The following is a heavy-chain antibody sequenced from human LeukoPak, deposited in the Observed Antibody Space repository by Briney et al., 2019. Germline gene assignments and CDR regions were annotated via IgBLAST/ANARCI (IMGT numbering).Heavy chain of an antibody. CDR3: ARARRYYDSSGLLSGFDY. CDR2: IYDSGST. J-gene: IGHJ4*02. D-gene: IGHD3-22*01. V-gene: IGHV4-59*01. Sequence: SETLSLICTVSGGSISSYYWSWIRQPPGKGLEWIGYIYDSGSTNYNPSLKSRVTISVDTSKNQFSLKLSSVTAADTAVYYCARARRYYDSSGLLSGFDYWGQGTLVTVSS. CDR1: GGSISSYY.